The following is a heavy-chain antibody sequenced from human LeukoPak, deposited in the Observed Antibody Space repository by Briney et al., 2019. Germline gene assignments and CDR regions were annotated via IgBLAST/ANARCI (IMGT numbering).Heavy chain of an antibody. CDR2: ISYDGSNK. Sequence: GTSLRLSCAASGFTFSHYVMHWVRQAPGKGLEWVAVISYDGSNKYYTDSVKGRFTISRDNSKNTLYLQMNSLRAEDTAVYYCARAGSGSYYRVAFDIWGQGTMVTVSS. CDR3: ARAGSGSYYRVAFDI. D-gene: IGHD3-10*01. CDR1: GFTFSHYV. J-gene: IGHJ3*02. V-gene: IGHV3-30*03.